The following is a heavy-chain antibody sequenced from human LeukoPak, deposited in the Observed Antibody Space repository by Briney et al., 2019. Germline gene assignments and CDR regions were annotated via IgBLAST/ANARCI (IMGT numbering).Heavy chain of an antibody. D-gene: IGHD3-10*01. J-gene: IGHJ6*02. CDR3: AKDAMVRGVTYYYYGMDV. CDR1: GFTFDDYA. Sequence: GRSLRLSCAASGFTFDDYAMHWVRQAPGEGLEWVSGISWDSGSIGYADSVKGRFTISRDNVKNSLYLQMNSLRAEDTALYYCAKDAMVRGVTYYYYGMDVWGQGTTVTVSS. V-gene: IGHV3-9*01. CDR2: ISWDSGSI.